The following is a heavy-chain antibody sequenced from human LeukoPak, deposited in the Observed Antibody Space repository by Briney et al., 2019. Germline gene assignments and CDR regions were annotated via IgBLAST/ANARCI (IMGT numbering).Heavy chain of an antibody. V-gene: IGHV4-59*08. CDR3: ARRYSYYYYGMDV. CDR2: IYYSGST. Sequence: PSETLSLTCTVSGGSISSYYWSWIRQPPGKGLEWIGYIYYSGSTNYNPSLKSRVTISVDTSKNQFSLKLSSVTAADTAVYYCARRYSYYYYGMDVWGQGTTVTASS. J-gene: IGHJ6*02. CDR1: GGSISSYY. D-gene: IGHD1-1*01.